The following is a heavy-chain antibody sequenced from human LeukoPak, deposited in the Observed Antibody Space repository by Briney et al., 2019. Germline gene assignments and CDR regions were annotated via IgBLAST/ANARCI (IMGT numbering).Heavy chain of an antibody. CDR3: AKDLRGVIDY. CDR2: ISYDGSNK. D-gene: IGHD3-10*01. CDR1: GFTFSSYG. J-gene: IGHJ4*02. Sequence: GGSLRLSCAASGFTFSSYGMHWVRQAPGKGLEWVAVISYDGSNKYYVDSVKGRFTISRDNSKNTLYLQMNSLRAEDTAVYYCAKDLRGVIDYWGQGTLVTVSS. V-gene: IGHV3-30*18.